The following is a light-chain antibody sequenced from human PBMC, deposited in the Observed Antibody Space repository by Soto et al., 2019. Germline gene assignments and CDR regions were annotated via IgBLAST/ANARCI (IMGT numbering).Light chain of an antibody. J-gene: IGLJ3*02. CDR3: CSYARSSTSV. CDR2: KGS. CDR1: SSDVGSYNL. V-gene: IGLV2-23*01. Sequence: QSALTQPASVSGSPGQSITISCTGTSSDVGSYNLVSWYQQHPGKAPKLMIYKGSKRPSGVSNRFSGSKSGNTASLTVSGLQAEDEAHYYCCSYARSSTSVFGGGTK.